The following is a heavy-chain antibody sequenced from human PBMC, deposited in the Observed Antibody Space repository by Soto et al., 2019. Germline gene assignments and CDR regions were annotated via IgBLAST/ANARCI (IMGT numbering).Heavy chain of an antibody. V-gene: IGHV3-30*18. CDR3: AKDEGVGGTLGLFDY. Sequence: QVQLVESGGGAVQPGESLRLSCVASGFDFTYYAMHWVRQAPGKGLVSVAVMSSDGSEIHHTDSVKGRFTISRDNSKNTLYLQLNSLRKEDTAAYFCAKDEGVGGTLGLFDYWGQGTLVSVSS. J-gene: IGHJ4*02. CDR2: MSSDGSEI. CDR1: GFDFTYYA. D-gene: IGHD1-26*01.